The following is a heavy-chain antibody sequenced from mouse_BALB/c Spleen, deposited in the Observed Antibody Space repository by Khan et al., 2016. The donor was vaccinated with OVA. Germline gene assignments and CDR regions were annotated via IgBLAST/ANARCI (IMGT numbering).Heavy chain of an antibody. CDR1: GYSFTSYY. V-gene: IGHV1S135*01. CDR3: TRHGYVAWFTY. CDR2: IDPFSGDT. D-gene: IGHD2-2*01. J-gene: IGHJ3*01. Sequence: EVQVVESGPELMKPGASVKISCKASGYSFTSYYIHWVMESHGKSLEWIGYIDPFSGDTTYNQKFKGKATLTVDKSSSTAYILLSNLTSEDSAVYYCTRHGYVAWFTYWGQGTLVTVSA.